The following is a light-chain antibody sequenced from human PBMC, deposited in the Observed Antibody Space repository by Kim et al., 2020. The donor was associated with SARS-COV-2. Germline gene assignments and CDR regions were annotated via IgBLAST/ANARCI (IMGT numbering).Light chain of an antibody. J-gene: IGLJ1*01. CDR3: NSRDSSGNSYF. Sequence: LGQTVRITCQGDSLRTYDASWYQQKPGQATVLVIYDENNRPSGIPDRFSASSSGNTASLTITGAQAEDEADYYCNSRDSSGNSYFFGTGTKVTVL. V-gene: IGLV3-19*01. CDR2: DEN. CDR1: SLRTYD.